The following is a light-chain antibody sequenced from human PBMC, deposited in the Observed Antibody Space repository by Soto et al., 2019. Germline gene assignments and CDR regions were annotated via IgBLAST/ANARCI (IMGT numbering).Light chain of an antibody. J-gene: IGLJ1*01. Sequence: QSALAQPASVSGSPGQSITISCTGSSSDIASFNYVSWYQQYPGKAPKLLIYQVTSRASGVSHRFSGSKFGDTASLTISGLQPEDEAEYYCNSYSSSTFYVFGTGTK. V-gene: IGLV2-14*01. CDR1: SSDIASFNY. CDR2: QVT. CDR3: NSYSSSTFYV.